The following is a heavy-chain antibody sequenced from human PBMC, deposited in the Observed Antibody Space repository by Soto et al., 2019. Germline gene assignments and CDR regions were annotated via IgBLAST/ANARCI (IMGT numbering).Heavy chain of an antibody. Sequence: LSLTCTVSGDSVTSVSDYWSWIRQAPGKGLEWIGYIYYSGSADYNPSLGSRVTISIDTSKNQFSLKLTSVTAADTAVYYCARGVGFGYYYYHMDLWGQGTTVTVSS. CDR2: IYYSGSA. J-gene: IGHJ6*02. V-gene: IGHV4-61*01. CDR3: ARGVGFGYYYYHMDL. D-gene: IGHD3-10*01. CDR1: GDSVTSVSDY.